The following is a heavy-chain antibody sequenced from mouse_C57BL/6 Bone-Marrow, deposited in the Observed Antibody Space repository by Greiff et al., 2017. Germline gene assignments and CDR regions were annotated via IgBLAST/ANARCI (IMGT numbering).Heavy chain of an antibody. CDR1: GYTFTSHW. Sequence: QVQLKESGPELVRPGASVKISCKAPGYTFTSHWMKWVRQRPGQGLEWIGEIYPGSGSTNYNEKFKGKATLTVDTSSSTAYMQLSSLTSEVSAVYFCARGGDYYGSSSFTCDSYYFDYWGQGTTLTVSS. CDR3: ARGGDYYGSSSFTCDSYYFDY. D-gene: IGHD1-1*01. J-gene: IGHJ2*01. V-gene: IGHV1-56*01. CDR2: IYPGSGST.